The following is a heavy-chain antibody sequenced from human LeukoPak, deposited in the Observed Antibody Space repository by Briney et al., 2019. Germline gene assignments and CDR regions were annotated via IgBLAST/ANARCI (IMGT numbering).Heavy chain of an antibody. V-gene: IGHV4-59*01. J-gene: IGHJ6*02. CDR3: ARALRARITGTTASVYGMDV. D-gene: IGHD1-20*01. CDR1: GGSISSYY. CDR2: IYNIGST. Sequence: SETLSLTCTVSGGSISSYYWSWIRQPPGKGLEWIGHIYNIGSTNHNPSLKSRVTISVDTSKNQFSLKLSSVTAADTAVYYCARALRARITGTTASVYGMDVWGQGTTVTVS.